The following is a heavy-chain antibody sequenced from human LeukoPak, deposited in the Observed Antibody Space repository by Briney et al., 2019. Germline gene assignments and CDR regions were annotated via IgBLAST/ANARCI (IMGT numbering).Heavy chain of an antibody. CDR1: GFTFTSSA. V-gene: IGHV1-58*01. CDR3: AAGPARDGRMDV. D-gene: IGHD5-24*01. Sequence: SVKVSCKASGFTFTSSAVQWVRQARGQRLEWIGWIVVGSGNTNYAQKFQERVTITRDMSTSTAYMELSSLRSEDTAVYYCAAGPARDGRMDVWGQGTTVTVSS. CDR2: IVVGSGNT. J-gene: IGHJ6*02.